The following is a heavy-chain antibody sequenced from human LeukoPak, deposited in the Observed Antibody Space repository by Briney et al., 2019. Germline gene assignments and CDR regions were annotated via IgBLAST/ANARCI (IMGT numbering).Heavy chain of an antibody. CDR2: IYYSGST. V-gene: IGHV4-59*01. Sequence: SETLSLTCTVSGGSISSYYWGWIRQPPGKGLEWIGYIYYSGSTNYNPSLKSRVTISVDTSKNQFSLKLSSVTAADTAVYYCAAYYDFWSGYYYWGQGTLVTVSS. CDR1: GGSISSYY. J-gene: IGHJ4*02. D-gene: IGHD3-3*01. CDR3: AAYYDFWSGYYY.